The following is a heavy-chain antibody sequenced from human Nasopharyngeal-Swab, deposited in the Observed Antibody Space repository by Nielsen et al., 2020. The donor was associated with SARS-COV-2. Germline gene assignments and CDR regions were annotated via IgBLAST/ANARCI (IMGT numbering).Heavy chain of an antibody. CDR1: GGSISSYY. V-gene: IGHV4-59*01. J-gene: IGHJ6*04. CDR2: IYYSGST. D-gene: IGHD6-19*01. Sequence: SETLPLTCTVSGGSISSYYWSWIRQPPGKGLEWIGYIYYSGSTNYNPSLKSRVTISVDTSKNQFSLKLSSVTAADTAVYYCARVSGWYEMDVWGKGTTVTVSS. CDR3: ARVSGWYEMDV.